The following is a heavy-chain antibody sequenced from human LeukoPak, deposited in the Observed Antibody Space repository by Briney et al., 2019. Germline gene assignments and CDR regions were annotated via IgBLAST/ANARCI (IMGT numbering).Heavy chain of an antibody. V-gene: IGHV3-21*01. J-gene: IGHJ4*02. CDR3: ARASMAYYFDY. CDR1: GFTFSGYS. CDR2: ISSSSSYI. D-gene: IGHD2/OR15-2a*01. Sequence: GGSLRLSCAASGFTFSGYSMNWVRQAPGKGLEWVSSISSSSSYIYYADSVKGRFTISRDNAKNSLYLQMNSLRAEDTAVYYCARASMAYYFDYWGQGTLVTVSS.